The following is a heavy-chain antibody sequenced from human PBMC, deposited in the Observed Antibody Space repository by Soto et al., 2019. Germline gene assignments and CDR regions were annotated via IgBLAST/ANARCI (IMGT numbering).Heavy chain of an antibody. V-gene: IGHV4-34*01. Sequence: QVQLQQWGAGLLKPSETLSLTCAVYGGSFSGYYWSWIRQPPGKGLEWIGEINHSGSTNYNPSLKSPVTISVDTSKNQFSLKLSSVTAADTAVYYCARGLIDSSGGYYFDYWGQGTLVTVSS. D-gene: IGHD6-19*01. CDR2: INHSGST. CDR3: ARGLIDSSGGYYFDY. CDR1: GGSFSGYY. J-gene: IGHJ4*02.